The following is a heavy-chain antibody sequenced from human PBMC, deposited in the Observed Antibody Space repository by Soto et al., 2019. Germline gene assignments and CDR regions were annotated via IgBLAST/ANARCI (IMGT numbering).Heavy chain of an antibody. Sequence: QVQLVQSGAEVKKPGSSVKVSCKASGGTFSSYTISWVRQAPGQGLEWMGRIIPILGIANYAQKFQGRVTSTADKSTSTAYMERSSLRSENTAVYYCAVLTPKDYSYFDLWGRGTLVTVSS. J-gene: IGHJ2*01. V-gene: IGHV1-69*02. D-gene: IGHD2-8*01. CDR1: GGTFSSYT. CDR2: IIPILGIA. CDR3: AVLTPKDYSYFDL.